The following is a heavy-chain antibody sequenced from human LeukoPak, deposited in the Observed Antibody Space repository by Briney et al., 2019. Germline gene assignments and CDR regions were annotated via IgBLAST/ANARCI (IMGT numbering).Heavy chain of an antibody. CDR1: GGFISSTGYY. CDR2: ISYSGST. Sequence: SETLSLTCTVSGGFISSTGYYWGWLRQPPGKGLEWIGSISYSGSTYHNPSLKSRVTISVDTSNNQFSLKLSSVTAADTAVYYCAKYQTRTMFDSWGQGTLVTVSS. D-gene: IGHD2-2*01. CDR3: AKYQTRTMFDS. J-gene: IGHJ4*02. V-gene: IGHV4-39*01.